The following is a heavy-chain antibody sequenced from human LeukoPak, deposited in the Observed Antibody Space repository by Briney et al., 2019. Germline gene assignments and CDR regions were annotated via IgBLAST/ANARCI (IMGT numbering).Heavy chain of an antibody. J-gene: IGHJ4*02. CDR3: AKDWGECSGTSCYVPY. V-gene: IGHV3-23*01. CDR1: GFTFRSYA. Sequence: GGSLRLSCAVSGFTFRSYAMSWVRQAPGRGLEWVSAISGSGGRTYYADSVKGRFTISKDNSRSTLYLQMNSLRAEDTALYYCAKDWGECSGTSCYVPYWGQGTLLTVSS. CDR2: ISGSGGRT. D-gene: IGHD2-2*01.